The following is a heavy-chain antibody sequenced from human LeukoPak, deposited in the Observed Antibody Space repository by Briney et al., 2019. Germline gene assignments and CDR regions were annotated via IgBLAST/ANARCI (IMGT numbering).Heavy chain of an antibody. D-gene: IGHD4-17*01. Sequence: PSETLSLTCTVSGGSISSYYWSWIRQPPGKGLEWIGYIYYSGSTNYNPSLKSRVTISVDTSKNQFSLKLSSVTAADTAVYYCAGGKNGDWGHYYYGMDVWGQGTTVTVSS. CDR3: AGGKNGDWGHYYYGMDV. V-gene: IGHV4-59*01. J-gene: IGHJ6*02. CDR1: GGSISSYY. CDR2: IYYSGST.